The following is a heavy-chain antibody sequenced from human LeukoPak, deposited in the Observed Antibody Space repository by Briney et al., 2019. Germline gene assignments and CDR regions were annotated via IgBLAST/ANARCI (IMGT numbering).Heavy chain of an antibody. CDR2: INQSGGT. J-gene: IGHJ4*02. CDR3: ARCDSGGWFFDS. Sequence: SETLSLTCAVSGGSFSGYSWSWIRQPPGKGLEWIGEINQSGGTNYNPSLKSRVTISIGTSKSQFSVKVNSVTAADTAVYYCARCDSGGWFFDSWGQGALVTVSS. V-gene: IGHV4-34*01. CDR1: GGSFSGYS. D-gene: IGHD6-19*01.